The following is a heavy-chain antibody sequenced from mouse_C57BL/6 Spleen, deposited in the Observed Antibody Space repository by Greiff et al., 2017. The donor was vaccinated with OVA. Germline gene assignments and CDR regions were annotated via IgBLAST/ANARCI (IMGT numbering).Heavy chain of an antibody. J-gene: IGHJ2*01. CDR1: GYSFTGYF. D-gene: IGHD2-4*01. CDR2: INPYNGDT. CDR3: ARRDYDYDYFDY. Sequence: EVQLQQSGPELVKPGDSVKISCKASGYSFTGYFMNWVMQSHGKSLEWIGRINPYNGDTFYNQKFKGKATLTVDKSSSTAHMELRSLTSEDSAVYYCARRDYDYDYFDYWGQGTTLTVSS. V-gene: IGHV1-20*01.